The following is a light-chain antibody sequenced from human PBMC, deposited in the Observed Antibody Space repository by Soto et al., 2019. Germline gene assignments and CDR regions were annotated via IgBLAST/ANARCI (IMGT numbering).Light chain of an antibody. CDR3: SSYAGRTLYV. CDR1: SSDVGGYDY. V-gene: IGLV2-8*01. J-gene: IGLJ1*01. Sequence: QSVLTQPPPASASPGQSVTISCTGTSSDVGGYDYVSWYQQRPGKAPKLLIHEVTKRPSGVPDRFSGSKSGNTASLTVSGLQAEDEADYYCSSYAGRTLYVFGTGTKVTVL. CDR2: EVT.